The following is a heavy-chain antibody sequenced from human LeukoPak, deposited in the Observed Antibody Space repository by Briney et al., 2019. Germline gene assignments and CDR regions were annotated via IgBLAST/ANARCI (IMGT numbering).Heavy chain of an antibody. CDR3: ARDRGYTYGHPLDY. CDR1: GXTFSTYV. V-gene: IGHV3-33*01. J-gene: IGHJ4*02. D-gene: IGHD5-12*01. Sequence: PGRSLRLSCAASGXTFSTYVIHWVRQAPGKGLEWVGLIWHDGSNKYYGDSVKDRFTISRDNSKNTLYLQMDSLRDEDTAVYYCARDRGYTYGHPLDYWGQGTLVTVSS. CDR2: IWHDGSNK.